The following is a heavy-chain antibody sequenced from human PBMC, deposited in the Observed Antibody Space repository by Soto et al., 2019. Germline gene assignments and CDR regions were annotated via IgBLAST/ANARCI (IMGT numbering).Heavy chain of an antibody. D-gene: IGHD6-25*01. V-gene: IGHV4-38-2*01. CDR1: GYSISSGHS. J-gene: IGHJ6*02. Sequence: SETLSLTCAVSGYSISSGHSWGWIRQPPGKGLEWIGSIFHTGSTYHNPSLKSRVTLSVDTSKNQFSLKLSSVTAADTAVYFCATLPRLDGMDVWGQGTTVTVSS. CDR3: ATLPRLDGMDV. CDR2: IFHTGST.